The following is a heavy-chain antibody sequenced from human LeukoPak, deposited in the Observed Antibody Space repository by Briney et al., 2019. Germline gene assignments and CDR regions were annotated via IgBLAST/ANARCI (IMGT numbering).Heavy chain of an antibody. J-gene: IGHJ3*02. CDR1: GYTFTSYY. CDR2: INPSGGST. D-gene: IGHD3-22*01. Sequence: ASVKVSCKASGYTFTSYYMHWVRQTPGQGLEWMGIINPSGGSTSYAQKFQGRVTMTRDTSTSTVYMELSSLRSEDTAVYYCASSGSSGPTAFDIWGQGTMVTVSS. V-gene: IGHV1-46*01. CDR3: ASSGSSGPTAFDI.